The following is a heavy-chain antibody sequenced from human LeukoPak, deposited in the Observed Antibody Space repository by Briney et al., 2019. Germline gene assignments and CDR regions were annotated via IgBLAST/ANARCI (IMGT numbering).Heavy chain of an antibody. J-gene: IGHJ4*02. CDR1: GFTFSSYA. CDR3: ARGGYSSSPDQFDY. CDR2: ISYDGSNK. Sequence: GGSLRLSCAASGFTFSSYAMHWVRQAPGKGLEWVAVISYDGSNKYYADSVKGRFTISRDNAKNSLYLQMNSLRAEDTAVYYCARGGYSSSPDQFDYWGQGTLVTVSS. D-gene: IGHD6-13*01. V-gene: IGHV3-30*04.